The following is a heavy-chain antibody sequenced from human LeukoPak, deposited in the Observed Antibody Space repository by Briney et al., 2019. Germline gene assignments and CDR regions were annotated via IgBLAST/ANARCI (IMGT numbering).Heavy chain of an antibody. CDR1: GFTFSIYA. V-gene: IGHV3-23*01. CDR3: AKGVTYYYDSSGYYGVHWFDP. D-gene: IGHD3-22*01. CDR2: ISGSGGST. Sequence: GGSLRLSCAASGFTFSIYAMSWVRPAPGKGLGWVSAISGSGGSTYYADSVKGRFTISRDNSKNTLYLQMNSLRAEDTAVYYCAKGVTYYYDSSGYYGVHWFDPWGRGALV. J-gene: IGHJ5*02.